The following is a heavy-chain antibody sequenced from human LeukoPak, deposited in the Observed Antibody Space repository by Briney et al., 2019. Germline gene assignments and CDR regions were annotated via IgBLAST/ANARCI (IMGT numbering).Heavy chain of an antibody. CDR3: AKGASVWIRESRFDP. V-gene: IGHV3-9*01. CDR2: INWYGGNV. CDR1: GFNLDEYA. D-gene: IGHD5-18*01. J-gene: IGHJ5*02. Sequence: PGRSLRLSCVASGFNLDEYAMHWVRQAPGKGLEWVSGINWYGGNVGYADSVKGRVTVSRDNAKNSLYLQLSSLRPEDTALYYCAKGASVWIRESRFDPWGQGTLVTVSS.